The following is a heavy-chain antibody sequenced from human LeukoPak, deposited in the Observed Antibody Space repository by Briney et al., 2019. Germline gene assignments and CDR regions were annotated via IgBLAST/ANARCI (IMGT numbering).Heavy chain of an antibody. V-gene: IGHV3-30-3*01. J-gene: IGHJ6*02. CDR2: ISYDGSNK. Sequence: GGSLRLSCAASEFTFSSYVIHWVRQAPGKGPEWMAVISYDGSNKYYADSVKGRLTISRDNSKDTVYLQMNSLRAEDTAVYYCARDRHCSGGSCYFSAYYYYYMDVWGQGTTVTVSS. CDR1: EFTFSSYV. D-gene: IGHD2-15*01. CDR3: ARDRHCSGGSCYFSAYYYYYMDV.